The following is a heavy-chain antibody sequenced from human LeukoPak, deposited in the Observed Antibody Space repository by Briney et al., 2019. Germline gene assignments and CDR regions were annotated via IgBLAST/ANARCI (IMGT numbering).Heavy chain of an antibody. CDR2: TNPNSCGT. CDR3: ARAMVRGVIRGVDY. Sequence: SVKVSCKASGYTFTGYYMHWVRQAPGQGVEGMGWTNPNSCGTNYVQKLQGRVTITRDTSIRPASIEPSKLTSDETAVYYCARAMVRGVIRGVDYWGRGTLVSVSS. D-gene: IGHD3-10*01. CDR1: GYTFTGYY. J-gene: IGHJ4*02. V-gene: IGHV1-2*02.